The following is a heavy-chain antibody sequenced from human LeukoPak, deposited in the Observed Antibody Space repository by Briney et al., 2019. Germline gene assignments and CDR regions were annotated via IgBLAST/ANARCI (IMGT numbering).Heavy chain of an antibody. J-gene: IGHJ3*02. D-gene: IGHD1-14*01. CDR1: GYTFTSYD. CDR2: MNPNSGNT. Sequence: ASVKVSCKASGYTFTSYDINWVRQATGQGLEWMGWMNPNSGNTGYAQKFQGRVTITRNTSISTAYMELSSLRSEDTAVYYCARSLASTTDAFDIWGQGTMVTVSS. CDR3: ARSLASTTDAFDI. V-gene: IGHV1-8*03.